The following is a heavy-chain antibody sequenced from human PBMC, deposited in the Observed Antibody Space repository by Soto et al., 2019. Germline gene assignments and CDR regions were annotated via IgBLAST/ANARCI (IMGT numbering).Heavy chain of an antibody. J-gene: IGHJ6*02. CDR3: SRGRKRQQLVLENYYYYGVDV. Sequence: SETLSLTCAVYGGSFSGYYWNWIRQPPGKGLEWIGEINHSEFTNYNPSLKSRVTISVDTSKNQFSLHLTSVTAADTAVYFCSRGRKRQQLVLENYYYYGVDVWGQGTTVTVSS. D-gene: IGHD6-13*01. V-gene: IGHV4-34*01. CDR2: INHSEFT. CDR1: GGSFSGYY.